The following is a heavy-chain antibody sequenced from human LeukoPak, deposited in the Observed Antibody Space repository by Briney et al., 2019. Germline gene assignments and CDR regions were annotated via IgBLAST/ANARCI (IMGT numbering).Heavy chain of an antibody. CDR2: ISYDGSNK. V-gene: IGHV3-30*04. CDR3: ARPLWFGELYYYGMDV. J-gene: IGHJ6*02. D-gene: IGHD3-10*01. Sequence: GGSLRLSCAASGFTFSSYAMHWLRQAPGKGLEGVALISYDGSNKYYGDSVKGRFTISRDNSKNTLYLQMNSLRAEDTAVYYCARPLWFGELYYYGMDVWGQGTTVTVSS. CDR1: GFTFSSYA.